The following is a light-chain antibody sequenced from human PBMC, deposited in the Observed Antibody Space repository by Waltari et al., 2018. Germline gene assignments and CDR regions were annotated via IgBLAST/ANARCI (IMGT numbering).Light chain of an antibody. CDR2: RNN. CDR3: AAWDDSLSGREL. CDR1: SPNIRSTY. V-gene: IGLV1-47*01. J-gene: IGLJ3*02. Sequence: QSVLTQPTSASATPGQRVTISCSGSSPNIRSTYVYWYQQLPGTAPKLLIYRNNQRPSGVPDRFSGSKSGTSASLAISGLRPEDEADYYCAAWDDSLSGRELFGGGTKLTVL.